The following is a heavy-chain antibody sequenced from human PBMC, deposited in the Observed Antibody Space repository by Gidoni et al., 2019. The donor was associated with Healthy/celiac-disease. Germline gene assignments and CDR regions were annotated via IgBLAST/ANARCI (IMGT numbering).Heavy chain of an antibody. CDR1: GFTFSSYS. J-gene: IGHJ4*02. CDR3: AVTVEMATITGFDY. V-gene: IGHV3-48*02. CDR2: ISSSSSTI. Sequence: EVQLVESGGGLVQPGGSLRLSCAASGFTFSSYSMNWVHQAPGKGLEWVSYISSSSSTIYYADSVKGRFTISRDNAKNSLYLQMNSLRDEDTAVYYCAVTVEMATITGFDYWGQGTLVTVSS. D-gene: IGHD5-12*01.